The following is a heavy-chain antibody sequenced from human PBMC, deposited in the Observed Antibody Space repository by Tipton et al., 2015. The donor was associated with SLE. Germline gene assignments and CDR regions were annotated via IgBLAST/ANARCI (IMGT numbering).Heavy chain of an antibody. CDR3: ARELQDLYYMDV. Sequence: SLRLSCAASGLTFSSYAMSWVRQAPGKGLEWVSAISATGGTTYYADSVKGRFTISRDNSKNTLYLQMNSLRAEDTAVYYCARELQDLYYMDVWGKGTTVTVSS. J-gene: IGHJ6*03. D-gene: IGHD1-1*01. V-gene: IGHV3-23*01. CDR1: GLTFSSYA. CDR2: ISATGGTT.